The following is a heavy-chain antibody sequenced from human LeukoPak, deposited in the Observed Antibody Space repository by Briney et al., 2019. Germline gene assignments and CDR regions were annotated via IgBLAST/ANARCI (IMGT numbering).Heavy chain of an antibody. Sequence: GGSLRLSCAASGFTFSSYAMSWVRQAPRKGLEWVSGIGGSGGNTYYPDSVKGRFTISRDNSKNTLYLQMNSLRAEDTAVYCCAKDRSGYSGYDQNFDYWGQGTLVTVSS. J-gene: IGHJ4*02. D-gene: IGHD5-12*01. V-gene: IGHV3-23*01. CDR3: AKDRSGYSGYDQNFDY. CDR1: GFTFSSYA. CDR2: IGGSGGNT.